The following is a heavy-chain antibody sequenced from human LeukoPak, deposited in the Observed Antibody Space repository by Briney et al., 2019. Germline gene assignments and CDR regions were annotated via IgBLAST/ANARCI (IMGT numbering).Heavy chain of an antibody. J-gene: IGHJ6*04. V-gene: IGHV3-7*03. D-gene: IGHD2-2*01. Sequence: ETLSLTCAVHGGSFSGYYWSWIRQPPGKGLEWVANIKEDGSEKYYVDSVKGRFTISRDNAKNSLYLQTNSLRAEDTAVYYCARRALRYCGSTSCPAQYYGVDVWGKGTTVTVSS. CDR1: GGSFSGYY. CDR3: ARRALRYCGSTSCPAQYYGVDV. CDR2: IKEDGSEK.